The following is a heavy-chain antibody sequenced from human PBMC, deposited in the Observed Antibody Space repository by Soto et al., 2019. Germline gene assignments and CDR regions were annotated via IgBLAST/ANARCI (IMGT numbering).Heavy chain of an antibody. CDR1: GIPVSSNY. CDR2: LHSGGDT. V-gene: IGHV3-53*04. D-gene: IGHD3-10*01. J-gene: IGHJ6*02. CDR3: ARDGPYYYASRMDV. Sequence: EVQLVESGGGLVQPGGSLRLSCVASGIPVSSNYMTWVRQAPGKGLEWVSVLHSGGDTYYANSVKGRFTISRHDSTNKVFLQMNSLTAEDTAVYYCARDGPYYYASRMDVWGQGNTVTVSS.